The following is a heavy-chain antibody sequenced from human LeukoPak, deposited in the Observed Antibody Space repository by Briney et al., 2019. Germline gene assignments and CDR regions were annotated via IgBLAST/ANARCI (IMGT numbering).Heavy chain of an antibody. CDR2: MSPNSGDT. CDR3: ARGPPNWGYDY. V-gene: IGHV1-8*02. D-gene: IGHD7-27*01. Sequence: ASVKVSCKASGGTFSSYAISWVRQATGQRLEWMGWMSPNSGDTGYAQKFQDRVTMTRNTSISTAYMELSSLRSDDTAVYYCARGPPNWGYDYWGPGTLVTVSS. CDR1: GGTFSSYA. J-gene: IGHJ4*02.